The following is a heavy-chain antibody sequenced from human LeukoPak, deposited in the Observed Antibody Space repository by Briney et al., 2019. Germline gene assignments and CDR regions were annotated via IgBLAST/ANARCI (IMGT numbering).Heavy chain of an antibody. CDR2: IYYSGST. J-gene: IGHJ6*02. CDR3: VRAPGTGDYYYYYGMDV. Sequence: SETLSLTCTVSGGSISSYYWSWIRQPPGKGLEWIGYIYYSGSTNYNPSLKSRVTISVDTSKNQFPLKLSSVTAADTAVYYCVRAPGTGDYYYYYGMDVWGQGTTVTVSS. D-gene: IGHD7-27*01. CDR1: GGSISSYY. V-gene: IGHV4-59*01.